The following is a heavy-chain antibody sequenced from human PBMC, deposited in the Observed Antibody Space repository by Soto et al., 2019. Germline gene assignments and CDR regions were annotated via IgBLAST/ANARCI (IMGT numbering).Heavy chain of an antibody. D-gene: IGHD3-3*01. CDR2: IYNGGSP. Sequence: QVQLQESGPGLVKPSETLSLTCTVSGDSISTAYWSWIRQPPGKRLEYIGFIYNGGSPNYNPSLGSRVTISPDTSKNQFSLKLNSVTAAATAVYYCAGGEWFRPGYGMDVWGRGTTVTVS. V-gene: IGHV4-59*01. CDR3: AGGEWFRPGYGMDV. CDR1: GDSISTAY. J-gene: IGHJ6*02.